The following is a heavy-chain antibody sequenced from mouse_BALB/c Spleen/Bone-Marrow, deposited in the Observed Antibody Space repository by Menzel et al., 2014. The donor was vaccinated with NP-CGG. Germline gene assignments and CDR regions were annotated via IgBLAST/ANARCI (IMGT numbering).Heavy chain of an antibody. CDR1: GFSLTSYA. CDR3: VRYGLRLRGALDY. D-gene: IGHD2-4*01. CDR2: MWIGGST. Sequence: VQLQQSGPGLVQPAQSLSITCTASGFSLTSYAIHWVRQSPGKGLEWLGVMWIGGSTDYNAACISRLNITKDNSKSQVYLKMNSLETNDTDIYYSVRYGLRLRGALDYWDQGTSVTVSS. J-gene: IGHJ4*01. V-gene: IGHV2-2*02.